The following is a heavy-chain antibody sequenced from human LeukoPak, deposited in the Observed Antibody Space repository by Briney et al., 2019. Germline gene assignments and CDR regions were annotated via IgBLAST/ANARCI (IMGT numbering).Heavy chain of an antibody. CDR1: GFTYSTYS. Sequence: GGSLRLSCTASGFTYSTYSMNWVRQAPGKGLEWVSYISSGSSTIYYADSVKGRFTISRDNAKNSLYLQMNSLRAEDTAVYHCARDVKYDYGVFWGQGTLVTVSS. J-gene: IGHJ4*02. D-gene: IGHD4-17*01. CDR2: ISSGSSTI. CDR3: ARDVKYDYGVF. V-gene: IGHV3-48*01.